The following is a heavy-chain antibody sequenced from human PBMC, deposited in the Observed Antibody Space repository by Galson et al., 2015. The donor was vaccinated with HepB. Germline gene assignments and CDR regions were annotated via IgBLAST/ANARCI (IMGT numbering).Heavy chain of an antibody. CDR3: ARPGRGGYDCPWCPEVVDAFDI. Sequence: SLRLSCAASGFTFSSYSMNWVRQAPGKGLEWVSSISSSSSYIYYADSVKGRFTISRDNAKNSLYLQMNSLRAEDTAVYYCARPGRGGYDCPWCPEVVDAFDIWGQGTMVIVSS. V-gene: IGHV3-21*01. D-gene: IGHD5-12*01. J-gene: IGHJ3*02. CDR2: ISSSSSYI. CDR1: GFTFSSYS.